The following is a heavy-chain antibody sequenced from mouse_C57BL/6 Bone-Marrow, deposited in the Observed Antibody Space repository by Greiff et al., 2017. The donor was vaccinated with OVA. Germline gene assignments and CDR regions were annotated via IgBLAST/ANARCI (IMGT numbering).Heavy chain of an antibody. CDR1: EYEFPSHD. CDR3: ARRARGTTVVALFAY. CDR2: INSDGGST. V-gene: IGHV5-2*01. Sequence: EVMLVESGGGLVQPGESLKLSCESNEYEFPSHDMSWVRKTPEKRLELVAAINSDGGSTYYPDTMERRFIISRDNTKKTLYLQMSSLRSEDTALYYCARRARGTTVVALFAYWGQGTLVTVSA. J-gene: IGHJ3*01. D-gene: IGHD1-1*01.